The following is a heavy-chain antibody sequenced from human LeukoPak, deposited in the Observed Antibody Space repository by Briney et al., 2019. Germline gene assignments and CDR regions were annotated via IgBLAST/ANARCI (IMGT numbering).Heavy chain of an antibody. CDR1: GFTFSSYW. CDR2: INSDGSST. Sequence: GGSLRLSCAASGFTFSSYWMHWVRQAPGKGLVWVSRINSDGSSTSYADSVKGRFTISRDNAKNTLYLQMNSLRAEDTAVYYCARSYCSGGSCDYYFDYWGQGTLATVSS. D-gene: IGHD2-15*01. CDR3: ARSYCSGGSCDYYFDY. J-gene: IGHJ4*02. V-gene: IGHV3-74*01.